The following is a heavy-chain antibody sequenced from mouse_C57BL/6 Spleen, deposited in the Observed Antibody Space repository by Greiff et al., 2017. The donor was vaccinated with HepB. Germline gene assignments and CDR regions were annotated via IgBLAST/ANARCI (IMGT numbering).Heavy chain of an antibody. Sequence: EVQLQQSGAELVRPGASVKLSCTASGFNIKDDYMHWVKQRPEQGLEWIGWIDPENGDTEYASKFQGKATITADTSSNTAYLQLSSLTSEDTAVYYCTPQGYFDSWGQGTTLTVSS. V-gene: IGHV14-4*01. J-gene: IGHJ2*01. CDR2: IDPENGDT. CDR1: GFNIKDDY. CDR3: TPQGYFDS.